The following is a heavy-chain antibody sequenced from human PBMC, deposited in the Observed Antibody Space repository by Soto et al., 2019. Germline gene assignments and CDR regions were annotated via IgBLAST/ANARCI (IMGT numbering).Heavy chain of an antibody. D-gene: IGHD1-26*01. V-gene: IGHV4-34*01. Sequence: SETLSLTCAVSGGSFSDYYWSWIRQPPGKGLEWIGEINYSGSTNYNPSLKSRVTISVDTSKNQFPLKLSSVTAADTAVFYCANSVGAGFTSYYFDYWGQGTLVTVSS. J-gene: IGHJ4*02. CDR3: ANSVGAGFTSYYFDY. CDR1: GGSFSDYY. CDR2: INYSGST.